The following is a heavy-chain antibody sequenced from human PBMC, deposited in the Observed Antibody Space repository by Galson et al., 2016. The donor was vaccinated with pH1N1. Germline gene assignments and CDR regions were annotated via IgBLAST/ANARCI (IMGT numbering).Heavy chain of an antibody. CDR1: GFTFGHYG. V-gene: IGHV3-9*01. CDR3: VTDSGDGDRNLVPHDAFDV. D-gene: IGHD4-17*01. CDR2: INWNSKTR. Sequence: SLRLSCVAAGFTFGHYGMHWVRQVPGKGLEWVSGINWNSKTRAYGDPVRGRFTISRDNAKNSLYLQMNSLGPEDTALYYCVTDSGDGDRNLVPHDAFDVWGQGTMVTVSS. J-gene: IGHJ3*01.